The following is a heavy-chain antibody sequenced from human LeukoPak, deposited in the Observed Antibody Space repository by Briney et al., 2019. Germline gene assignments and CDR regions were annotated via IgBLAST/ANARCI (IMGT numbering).Heavy chain of an antibody. V-gene: IGHV4-59*08. Sequence: PSQTLSLTCTVSGGSISSYYWSWIRQPPGKGLEWIGYIYYSGSTNYNPSLKSRVTISVYTSNNPFSLKLSSLTAADTAVYYCVNYYDSSDYQQPNHFDYWGKGTLVTVSS. J-gene: IGHJ4*02. CDR2: IYYSGST. D-gene: IGHD3-22*01. CDR1: GGSISSYY. CDR3: VNYYDSSDYQQPNHFDY.